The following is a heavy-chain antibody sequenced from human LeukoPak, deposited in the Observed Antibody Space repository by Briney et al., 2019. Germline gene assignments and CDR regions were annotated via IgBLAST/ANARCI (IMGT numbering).Heavy chain of an antibody. CDR2: IYYSGST. CDR1: GDSVSSGSYY. CDR3: AREGSGADAFDI. J-gene: IGHJ3*02. Sequence: SETLSLTCTVSGDSVSSGSYYWSWIRQPPGKGLEWIGYIYYSGSTNYNPSLKSRVTISVDTSKNQFSLKLSSVTAADTAVYYCAREGSGADAFDIWGRGTMVTVSS. V-gene: IGHV4-61*01. D-gene: IGHD2-15*01.